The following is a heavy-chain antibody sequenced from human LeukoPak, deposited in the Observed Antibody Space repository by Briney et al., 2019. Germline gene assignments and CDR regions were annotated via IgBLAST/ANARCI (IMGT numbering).Heavy chain of an antibody. CDR3: TRESNQGPDAFDI. Sequence: GGSLRLSCAASGFTFSSYAMHWVRQAPGKGLEWVAVISYDGSNKYYADSVKGRFTISRDDSKSIAYLQMNSLKTEDTAVYYCTRESNQGPDAFDIWGQGTMVTVSS. J-gene: IGHJ3*02. CDR1: GFTFSSYA. CDR2: ISYDGSNK. D-gene: IGHD1-14*01. V-gene: IGHV3-30-3*01.